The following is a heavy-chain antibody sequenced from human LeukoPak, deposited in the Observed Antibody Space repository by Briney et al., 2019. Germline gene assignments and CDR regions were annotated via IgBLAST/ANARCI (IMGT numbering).Heavy chain of an antibody. Sequence: SVKVSCKASGGTFSSYAITWVRQAPGQGLEWMGGIIPIFGTANYAQKFQGRVTITADESTSTAYMELSSLRSEDTAVYYCARVGPLWFGELFTPLPYYYYYGMDVWGQGTTVTVSS. CDR1: GGTFSSYA. D-gene: IGHD3-10*01. J-gene: IGHJ6*02. CDR2: IIPIFGTA. CDR3: ARVGPLWFGELFTPLPYYYYYGMDV. V-gene: IGHV1-69*01.